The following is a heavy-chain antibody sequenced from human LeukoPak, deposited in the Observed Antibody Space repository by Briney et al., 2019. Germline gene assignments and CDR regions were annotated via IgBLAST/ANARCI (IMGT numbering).Heavy chain of an antibody. J-gene: IGHJ6*03. V-gene: IGHV4-59*01. CDR1: GGSISSYY. CDR2: IYYSGST. CDR3: ARARRNYYYMDV. Sequence: SETLSLTCTVSGGSISSYYWCWIRHRPRPGLGRIGYIYYSGSTNYNPSLKSRVTISVDTSKTQFSLKLSSVTAADTAVYYCARARRNYYYMDVWGKGTTVTVSS.